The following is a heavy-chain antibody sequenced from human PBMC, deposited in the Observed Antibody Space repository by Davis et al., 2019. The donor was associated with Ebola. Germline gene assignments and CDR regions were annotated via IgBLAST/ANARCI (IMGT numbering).Heavy chain of an antibody. Sequence: GGSLRLSCAASGFTFSSYWMSWVRQAPGKGLEWVANIKQDGSEKYYVDSVKGRFTISRDNAKNSLYLQMNSLRAEDTAVYYCALGPIVVVPAANYDVGSSWFDPWGQGTLVTVSS. CDR2: IKQDGSEK. D-gene: IGHD2-2*01. J-gene: IGHJ5*02. V-gene: IGHV3-7*01. CDR1: GFTFSSYW. CDR3: ALGPIVVVPAANYDVGSSWFDP.